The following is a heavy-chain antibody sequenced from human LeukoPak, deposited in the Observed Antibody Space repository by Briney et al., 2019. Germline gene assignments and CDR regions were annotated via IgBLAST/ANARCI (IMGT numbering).Heavy chain of an antibody. D-gene: IGHD3-10*01. CDR1: GFTFSSYAM. J-gene: IGHJ4*02. CDR2: IYHSGST. V-gene: IGHV4-4*02. Sequence: GSLRLSCAASGFTFSSYAMSWVRQAPGKGLEGIGEIYHSGSTYYNPSLKSRVTISVDTSKNQFSLKLSSVTAADTAVYYCARIPREWFGHIDYWGQGTLVTVSS. CDR3: ARIPREWFGHIDY.